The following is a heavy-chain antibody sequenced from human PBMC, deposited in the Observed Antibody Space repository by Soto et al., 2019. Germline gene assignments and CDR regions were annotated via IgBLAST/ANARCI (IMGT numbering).Heavy chain of an antibody. CDR1: GGSFSTSF. V-gene: IGHV4-34*01. Sequence: SETLSLTCSVDGGSFSTSFWTWARQPPGKGLEWIGEINQSGSSSYNPSLESRVSISVDTSKKQSSLKLSSVTAADTAVYYCARERRVVGGYSSSWYDYFDSWGQGTLVTVSS. J-gene: IGHJ4*02. D-gene: IGHD6-13*01. CDR2: INQSGSS. CDR3: ARERRVVGGYSSSWYDYFDS.